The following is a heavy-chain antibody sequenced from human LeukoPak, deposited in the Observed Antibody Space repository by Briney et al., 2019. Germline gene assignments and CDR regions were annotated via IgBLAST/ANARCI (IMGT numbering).Heavy chain of an antibody. CDR2: INPNSGGT. Sequence: APVKVSCKASGYTFTGYYMHWVRQAPGQGLEWMGWINPNSGGTNYAQKFQGRVTMTRDTSISTAYMELSRLRSDDTAVYYCAAAGYYDSSGYSSFDYWGQGTLVTVSS. D-gene: IGHD3-22*01. CDR1: GYTFTGYY. CDR3: AAAGYYDSSGYSSFDY. J-gene: IGHJ4*02. V-gene: IGHV1-2*02.